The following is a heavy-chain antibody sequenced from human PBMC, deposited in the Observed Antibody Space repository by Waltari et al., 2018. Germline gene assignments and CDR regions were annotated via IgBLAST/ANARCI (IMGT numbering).Heavy chain of an antibody. V-gene: IGHV4-59*01. Sequence: QVQLQESGPGLVKPSETLSLTCTVSGGSISSYYWNWIRQPPGKGLEWIGHIYYTGSANYNPSLKSRVTISVDTSKNQFSLRLSSVTAADTAVYYCARDERGYCSSSSCSYYYGMDVWGQGTTVTVSS. J-gene: IGHJ6*02. CDR1: GGSISSYY. CDR2: IYYTGSA. CDR3: ARDERGYCSSSSCSYYYGMDV. D-gene: IGHD2-2*01.